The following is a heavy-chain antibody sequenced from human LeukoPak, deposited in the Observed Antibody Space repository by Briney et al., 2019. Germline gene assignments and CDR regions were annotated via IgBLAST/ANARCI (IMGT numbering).Heavy chain of an antibody. J-gene: IGHJ5*02. V-gene: IGHV4-59*01. D-gene: IGHD3-22*01. CDR3: AREVDSRFDT. CDR2: NYYSGTT. CDR1: SGFITTYY. Sequence: SETLSLTCTVSSGFITTYYGTWIRQSPGKGLEWIGYNYYSGTTKYNPSLKSRATISVDTSKNQFSLNLRSLTPADTAVYYCAREVDSRFDTWGQGVLVSVSS.